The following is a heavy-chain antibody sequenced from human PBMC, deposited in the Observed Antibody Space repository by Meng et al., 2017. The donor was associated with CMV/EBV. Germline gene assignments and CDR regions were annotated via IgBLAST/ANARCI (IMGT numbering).Heavy chain of an antibody. CDR3: AKGSFMITFGGVIARYGMDV. V-gene: IGHV3-23*01. CDR1: GFTFSSYA. D-gene: IGHD3-16*02. Sequence: ESLKLSCAASGFTFSSYAMSRVRQAPGKGLEWVSAISGSGGSTYYADSVKGRFTISRDNSKNTLYLQMNSLRAEDTAVYYCAKGSFMITFGGVIARYGMDVWGQGTTVTVSS. J-gene: IGHJ6*02. CDR2: ISGSGGST.